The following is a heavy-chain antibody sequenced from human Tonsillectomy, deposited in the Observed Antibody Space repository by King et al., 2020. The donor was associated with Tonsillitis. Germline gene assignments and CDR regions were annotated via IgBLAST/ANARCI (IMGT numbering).Heavy chain of an antibody. J-gene: IGHJ4*02. D-gene: IGHD6-19*01. V-gene: IGHV4-59*01. CDR2: IYYSGST. Sequence: VQLQESGPGLVKPSETLSLTCTVSGGSISSYHWSWIRQPPGKGLEWIGYIYYSGSTNYNHSLKSRVTISVDTSKNQFSLKLSSVTAADTAVYYCARVLSSSGWKGVFDYWGQGTLVTVSS. CDR3: ARVLSSSGWKGVFDY. CDR1: GGSISSYH.